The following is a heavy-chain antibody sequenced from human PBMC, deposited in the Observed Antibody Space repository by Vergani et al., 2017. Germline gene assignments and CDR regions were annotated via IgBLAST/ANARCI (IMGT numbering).Heavy chain of an antibody. D-gene: IGHD6-19*01. CDR2: LSSSVRRT. CDR3: AKVGRSEVAGTFCAFDI. V-gene: IGHV3-23*01. Sequence: EVQLLESGGDLVQPGGSLRLSCAASGFTFIMHAMSWVRQAPGKGVEWVSTLSSSVRRTHYADSVKGRFTISRDNSKNTLFLHMNSLRPEDTAVYYCAKVGRSEVAGTFCAFDIWVQGTMVTVSS. J-gene: IGHJ3*02. CDR1: GFTFIMHA.